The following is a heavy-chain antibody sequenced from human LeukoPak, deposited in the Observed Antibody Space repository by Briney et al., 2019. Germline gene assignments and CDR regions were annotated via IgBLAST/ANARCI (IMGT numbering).Heavy chain of an antibody. J-gene: IGHJ4*02. D-gene: IGHD3-22*01. CDR1: GFTISNYW. Sequence: GGSLRLSCAASGFTISNYWMHWVRPAPGKGLVWVSRINSDGSITTYADSVKGRFAISRDNAKNTLYLQMNSLRAEDTAVYYCARASYYDNWGQGTLVTVSS. V-gene: IGHV3-74*01. CDR2: INSDGSIT. CDR3: ARASYYDN.